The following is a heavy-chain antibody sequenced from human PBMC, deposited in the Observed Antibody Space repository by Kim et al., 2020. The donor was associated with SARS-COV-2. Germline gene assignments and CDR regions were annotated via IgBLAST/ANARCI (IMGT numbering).Heavy chain of an antibody. V-gene: IGHV4-39*01. CDR1: GGSISRTNHY. CDR3: TGHSGFQYPDWY. J-gene: IGHJ2*01. D-gene: IGHD6-25*01. Sequence: SETLSLMCSVSGGSISRTNHYWDWIRQAPGQGLEWIGGISYSGRDYYNPSLKSRITMSVDTSKTQFFLMLGSVPAADTAVYFCTGHSGFQYPDWY. CDR2: ISYSGRD.